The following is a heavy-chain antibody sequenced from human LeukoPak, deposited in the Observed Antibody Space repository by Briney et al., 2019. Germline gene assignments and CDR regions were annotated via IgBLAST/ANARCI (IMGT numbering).Heavy chain of an antibody. V-gene: IGHV4-4*09. Sequence: SETLSLTCTVSGGSISSYYWSWTRQPPGKGLEWIGYIYTSGSTNYNPSLKSRVTISVDTSKNQFSLKLSSVTAADTAVYYCARHGAAPTYFDYWGQGTLVTVSS. CDR2: IYTSGST. J-gene: IGHJ4*02. D-gene: IGHD6-6*01. CDR3: ARHGAAPTYFDY. CDR1: GGSISSYY.